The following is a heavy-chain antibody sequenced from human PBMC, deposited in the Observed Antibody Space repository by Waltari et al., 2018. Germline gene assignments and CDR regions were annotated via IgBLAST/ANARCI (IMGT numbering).Heavy chain of an antibody. CDR2: IYYSGST. J-gene: IGHJ2*01. Sequence: QVQLQESGPGLVKPSETLSLTCTVSGGSISSYYWSWIRQPPGKGLEWIGYIYYSGSTNYNPSLKSRVTISVDTSKNQFSLKLSSVTAADTAVYYCARDLPLVSTGDGWYFDLWGRGTLVTVSS. D-gene: IGHD7-27*01. V-gene: IGHV4-59*01. CDR3: ARDLPLVSTGDGWYFDL. CDR1: GGSISSYY.